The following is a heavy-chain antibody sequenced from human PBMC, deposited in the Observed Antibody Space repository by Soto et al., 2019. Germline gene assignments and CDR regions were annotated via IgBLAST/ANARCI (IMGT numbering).Heavy chain of an antibody. V-gene: IGHV1-69*01. J-gene: IGHJ4*02. CDR3: ATCSPSIAAVGQYYFDY. CDR1: GGTFNTYA. CDR2: IIPIFGTP. D-gene: IGHD6-13*01. Sequence: QVQLVQSGAEVKKPGSSVKVSCKASGGTFNTYAISWVRQAPRQGLEWMGGIIPIFGTPNYSQTFQDRVTITADESTTTAYMELSSLRSEDTAVYYCATCSPSIAAVGQYYFDYWGQGTLVTVSS.